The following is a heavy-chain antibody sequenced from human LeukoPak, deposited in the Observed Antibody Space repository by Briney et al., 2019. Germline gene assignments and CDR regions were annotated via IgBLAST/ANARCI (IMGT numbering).Heavy chain of an antibody. Sequence: SESLSLTCTVSGGSISSYYWSWIRQPPGKGLEWIGYIYYSGSTNYNPSLKSRVTISVDTSKNQFSLKLSSVTAADTAVYYCARSYYGSGSYYNSYYYYYMDVWGKGTTVTVSS. J-gene: IGHJ6*03. V-gene: IGHV4-59*01. CDR1: GGSISSYY. CDR2: IYYSGST. CDR3: ARSYYGSGSYYNSYYYYYMDV. D-gene: IGHD3-10*01.